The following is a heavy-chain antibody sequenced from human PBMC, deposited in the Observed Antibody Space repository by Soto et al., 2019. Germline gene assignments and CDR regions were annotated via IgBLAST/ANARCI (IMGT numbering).Heavy chain of an antibody. CDR3: ARHPAVVVVADNKNRAGHVDYAFDI. D-gene: IGHD2-15*01. CDR2: IYYSGST. Sequence: SETLSLTCTVSGGSISSYYWSWIRQPPGKGLEWIGYIYYSGSTNYNPSLKSRVTISVDTSKNQFSLKLSSVTAADTAVYYCARHPAVVVVADNKNRAGHVDYAFDIWGQGTMVTVSS. CDR1: GGSISSYY. V-gene: IGHV4-59*08. J-gene: IGHJ3*02.